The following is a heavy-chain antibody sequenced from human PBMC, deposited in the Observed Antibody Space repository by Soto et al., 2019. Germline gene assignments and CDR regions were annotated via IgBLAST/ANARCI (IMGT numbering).Heavy chain of an antibody. D-gene: IGHD2-21*01. Sequence: LSLTCTVSGGSISSGDYYWTWIRQPPGKGLEWLGYIYYDGTTYYNPSLKSRLTMSIDTSKNQFSLKLNSLTAADTAVYYCARDRRWLSRGPNNWFDPWGQGTLVTVSS. CDR1: GGSISSGDYY. J-gene: IGHJ5*02. V-gene: IGHV4-30-4*08. CDR3: ARDRRWLSRGPNNWFDP. CDR2: IYYDGTT.